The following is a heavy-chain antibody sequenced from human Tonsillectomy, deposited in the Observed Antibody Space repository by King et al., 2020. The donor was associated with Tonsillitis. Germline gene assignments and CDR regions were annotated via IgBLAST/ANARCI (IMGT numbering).Heavy chain of an antibody. D-gene: IGHD2/OR15-2a*01. CDR2: ISGSDGST. J-gene: IGHJ4*02. Sequence: VQLVESGGGLVQPGGSLRLSCAASGFTFTNYAISWVRQAPGKGLEWVSGISGSDGSTYYADSVKGRFTISRDNSKNTLHLQMNSLRAEDTAVYYCGKEAPSLYYFDSWGQGTLVTVSS. V-gene: IGHV3-23*04. CDR3: GKEAPSLYYFDS. CDR1: GFTFTNYA.